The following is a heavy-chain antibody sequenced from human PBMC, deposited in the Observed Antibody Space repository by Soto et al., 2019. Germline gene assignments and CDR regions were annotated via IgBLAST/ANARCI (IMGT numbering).Heavy chain of an antibody. D-gene: IGHD3-3*01. V-gene: IGHV3-48*02. CDR1: GFTFSPYS. Sequence: EVQLVESGGGLVQPGGSLRLSCEASGFTFSPYSMNWVRQVPGKGLEWISYISGSGYLKYYADSVRGRFTISRDNFKNLLLLQMDSLRDDDTAMYFCARDRSTALGVGTPIDHWGQGTLVTVSS. CDR2: ISGSGYLK. CDR3: ARDRSTALGVGTPIDH. J-gene: IGHJ4*02.